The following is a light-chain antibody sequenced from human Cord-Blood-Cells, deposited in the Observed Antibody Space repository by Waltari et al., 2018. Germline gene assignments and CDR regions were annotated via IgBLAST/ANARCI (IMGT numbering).Light chain of an antibody. J-gene: IGLJ3*02. V-gene: IGLV2-23*01. CDR3: CSYAGSSTWV. Sequence: QSALTQPASVSGSPGQSITISCTGTSSDVGSYNLVPWYQQHPGKAPKLMIYEGSKRPSGVSNRCSGSKSGNTASLTSSGLQAEDEADYYCCSYAGSSTWVFGGGTKLTVL. CDR1: SSDVGSYNL. CDR2: EGS.